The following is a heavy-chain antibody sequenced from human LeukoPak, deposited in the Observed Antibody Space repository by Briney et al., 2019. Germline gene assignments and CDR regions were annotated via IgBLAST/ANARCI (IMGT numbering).Heavy chain of an antibody. CDR1: GFTFSNAW. D-gene: IGHD3-10*01. CDR3: TTDQYYYGSGSYYNYGWFDP. Sequence: GGSLRRSCAASGFTFSNAWMSWVRQAPGKGLEWVGRIKSRTDGGTTDYAAPVKGRFTISRDDSKNTLYLQMNSLKTEDTAVYYCTTDQYYYGSGSYYNYGWFDPWGQGTLVTVSS. CDR2: IKSRTDGGTT. J-gene: IGHJ5*02. V-gene: IGHV3-15*01.